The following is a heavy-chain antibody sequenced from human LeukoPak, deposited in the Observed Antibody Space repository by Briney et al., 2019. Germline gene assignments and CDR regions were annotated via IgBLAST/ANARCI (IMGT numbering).Heavy chain of an antibody. V-gene: IGHV4-34*01. CDR3: ARGGKYSSWYFDY. D-gene: IGHD6-6*01. CDR1: GGSFSGYY. CDR2: INHSGST. J-gene: IGHJ4*02. Sequence: PSETLSLTCAVYGGSFSGYYWSWIRQPPGKGLEWIGEINHSGSTNYNPSLKSRVTISVDTSKNQFSLKLSSVTAADTAVYYCARGGKYSSWYFDYWGQGTLVTVSS.